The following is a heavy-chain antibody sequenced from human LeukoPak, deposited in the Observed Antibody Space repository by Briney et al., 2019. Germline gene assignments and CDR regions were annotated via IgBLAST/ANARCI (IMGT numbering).Heavy chain of an antibody. Sequence: MPSETLSLTCTVSGGSISSGSYYWSWIRQPAGKGLEWIGRIYTSGSTNYNPSLKSRVTISVDTSKNQFSLKLSSVTAADTAVYYCARESGARLVGFYWGQGTLVTVSS. CDR3: ARESGARLVGFY. D-gene: IGHD6-19*01. J-gene: IGHJ4*02. CDR2: IYTSGST. V-gene: IGHV4-61*02. CDR1: GGSISSGSYY.